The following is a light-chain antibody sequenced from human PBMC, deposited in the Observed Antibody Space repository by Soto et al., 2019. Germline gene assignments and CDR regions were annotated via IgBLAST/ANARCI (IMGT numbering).Light chain of an antibody. CDR2: GTS. CDR3: QQYESSPT. CDR1: QSASSSY. V-gene: IGKV3-20*01. J-gene: IGKJ1*01. Sequence: DIVLTQSPDTLSLSAGERATLSCRASQSASSSYLAWYQQKPGQTPTVLIYGTSSRATGIPDRFSGSGSGTDFTLTISRLEPEDFAVYYRQQYESSPTFGQGTKVDIK.